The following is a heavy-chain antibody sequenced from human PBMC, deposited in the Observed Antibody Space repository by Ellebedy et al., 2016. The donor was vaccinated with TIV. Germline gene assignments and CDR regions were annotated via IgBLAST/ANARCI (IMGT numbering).Heavy chain of an antibody. CDR3: ARDLGRLRASGFDP. V-gene: IGHV4-61*01. Sequence: GSLRLSCTVSGGSVSSGYYYWSWIRQPPGKGLEWIGYIYYSGSTNYNPSLKSRVTISVDTSKNQFSLKLSSVTAADTAVYYCARDLGRLRASGFDPWGQGTLVTVSS. J-gene: IGHJ5*02. CDR1: GGSVSSGYYY. CDR2: IYYSGST.